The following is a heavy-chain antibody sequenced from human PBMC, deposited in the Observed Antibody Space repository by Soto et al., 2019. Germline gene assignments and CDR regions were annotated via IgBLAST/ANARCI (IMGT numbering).Heavy chain of an antibody. V-gene: IGHV1-69*08. CDR2: IIPVLGMA. Sequence: QVQLVQSGAEMKKPGSSVKVSCQASGDIFDSLTINWVRQAPAQGLEWMGRIIPVLGMANYAQKFQGRVTIIADKSTSTVYMELSSLPSEDTAVYYCARELGGYDYLYYYYYMDVWCEGTTVTVSS. D-gene: IGHD5-12*01. J-gene: IGHJ6*03. CDR3: ARELGGYDYLYYYYYMDV. CDR1: GDIFDSLT.